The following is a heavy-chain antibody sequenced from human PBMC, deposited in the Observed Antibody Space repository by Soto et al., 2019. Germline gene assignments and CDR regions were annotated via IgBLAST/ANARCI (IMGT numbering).Heavy chain of an antibody. CDR3: ASSNNQYAFATTFDY. J-gene: IGHJ4*02. D-gene: IGHD5-12*01. CDR2: INPNSGGT. V-gene: IGHV1-2*02. CDR1: GYTFTGYY. Sequence: ASVKVSCKASGYTFTGYYMHWVRQAPGQGLEWMGWINPNSGGTNYAQKFQGRVTMTRDTSISTAYMELSRLRSDDTAVYYCASSNNQYAFATTFDYWGQGTLVTVYS.